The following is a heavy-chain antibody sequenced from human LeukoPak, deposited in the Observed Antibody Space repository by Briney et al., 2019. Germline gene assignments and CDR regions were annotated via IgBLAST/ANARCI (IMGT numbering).Heavy chain of an antibody. CDR1: GFTFDDYA. D-gene: IGHD5-12*01. Sequence: QTGGSLRLSCAASGFTFDDYAMHWVRQAPGKGLEWVSGISWNSGSIGYADSVKGRFTISRDNAKNSLYLQMNSLRAEDTALYYCARYSGYLNYFDYWGQGTLVTVSS. J-gene: IGHJ4*02. CDR3: ARYSGYLNYFDY. CDR2: ISWNSGSI. V-gene: IGHV3-9*01.